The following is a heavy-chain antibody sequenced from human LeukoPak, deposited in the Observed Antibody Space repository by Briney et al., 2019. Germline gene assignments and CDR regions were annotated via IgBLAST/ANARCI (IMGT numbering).Heavy chain of an antibody. D-gene: IGHD3-10*01. Sequence: ASVKVSCKASGYTFTSYDLNWVRQAPGQGLEWMGWMNPNSGNTGYAQKFQGRVTMTRNTSISTAYMELSSLTSEDTAVYYCARRIRGAPTDYWGQGTLVTVSS. J-gene: IGHJ4*02. CDR3: ARRIRGAPTDY. V-gene: IGHV1-8*01. CDR2: MNPNSGNT. CDR1: GYTFTSYD.